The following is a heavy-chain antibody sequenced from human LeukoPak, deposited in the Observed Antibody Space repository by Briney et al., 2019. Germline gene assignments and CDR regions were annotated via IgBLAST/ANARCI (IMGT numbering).Heavy chain of an antibody. Sequence: SETLSLTCTVSGYSISSGYYWGWIRQPPGKGLEWIGSIYHSGSTYYNPSLKSRVTISVDTSKSQFSLKLSSVTATDTAVYYCARDRGGYWGQGTLVTVSS. D-gene: IGHD3-10*01. CDR2: IYHSGST. CDR1: GYSISSGYY. J-gene: IGHJ4*02. CDR3: ARDRGGY. V-gene: IGHV4-38-2*02.